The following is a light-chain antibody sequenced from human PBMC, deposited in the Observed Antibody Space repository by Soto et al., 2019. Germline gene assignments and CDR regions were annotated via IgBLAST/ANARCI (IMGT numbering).Light chain of an antibody. CDR2: AVS. Sequence: QSALTQPRSVSGSPGQSVTISCTGTSSDVGAYNYVSWYQQHPGKAPKLTIYAVSERPSGVPDRFSGSKSGNTASLTISGLQAEDEADYYCCSYAGNYTDVFGTGTKLTVL. CDR3: CSYAGNYTDV. J-gene: IGLJ1*01. CDR1: SSDVGAYNY. V-gene: IGLV2-11*01.